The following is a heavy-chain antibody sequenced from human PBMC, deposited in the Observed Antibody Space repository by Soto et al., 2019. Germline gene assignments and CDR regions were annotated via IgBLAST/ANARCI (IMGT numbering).Heavy chain of an antibody. CDR1: GGSFSGYY. D-gene: IGHD5-18*01. Sequence: QVQLQQWGAGLLKPSETLSLTCAVYGGSFSGYYWSWIRQPPGKGLEWIGEINHSGSTNYNPSLKSRVTISVETSKNQFSLKLRSVTAADTAVYYCARGRRGYSYGRTPFDYWGQGTLVTVSS. V-gene: IGHV4-34*01. J-gene: IGHJ4*02. CDR3: ARGRRGYSYGRTPFDY. CDR2: INHSGST.